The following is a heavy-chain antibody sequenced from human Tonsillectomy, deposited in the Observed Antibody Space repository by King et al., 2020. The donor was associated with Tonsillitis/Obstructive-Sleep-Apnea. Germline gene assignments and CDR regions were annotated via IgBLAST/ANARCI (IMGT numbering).Heavy chain of an antibody. V-gene: IGHV1-18*01. D-gene: IGHD1-26*01. Sequence: HVQLVESGAEVKKPGASVKVSCEASGYNFSSYDITWVRQAPGQGLECMGWISAYNGYTNYAQKLQGRVTMTTDTSTSTAYMELRSLRSDDTAVYYCARGFGRTYRGNYYYYYYSMDVWGKGTTVTVS. CDR2: ISAYNGYT. CDR1: GYNFSSYD. CDR3: ARGFGRTYRGNYYYYYYSMDV. J-gene: IGHJ6*03.